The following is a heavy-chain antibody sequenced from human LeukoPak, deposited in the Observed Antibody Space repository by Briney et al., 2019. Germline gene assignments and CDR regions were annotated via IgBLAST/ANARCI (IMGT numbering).Heavy chain of an antibody. J-gene: IGHJ4*02. V-gene: IGHV5-51*01. D-gene: IGHD1-26*01. Sequence: GESLKISCKGSGYSFTSYWIGWVRQMPGKGLEWMGIIYPGDSDTRYSPSFQGQVTISADKSISTAYLQWSSLKASDTAMYYCARVGKWELLRDFGDYWGQGTLVTVSS. CDR3: ARVGKWELLRDFGDY. CDR1: GYSFTSYW. CDR2: IYPGDSDT.